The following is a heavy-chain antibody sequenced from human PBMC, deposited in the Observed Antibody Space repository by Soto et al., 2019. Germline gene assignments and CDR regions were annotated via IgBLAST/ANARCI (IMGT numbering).Heavy chain of an antibody. CDR3: ASSNFWSGQDY. V-gene: IGHV3-48*01. J-gene: IGHJ4*02. D-gene: IGHD3-3*01. CDR2: ISSSGGTT. CDR1: GFSLSNST. Sequence: EVQLVESGGDLVQPGGSLRLSCAASGFSLSNSTMNWVRQAPGKGLEWVSYISSSGGTTKYADSVKGRFTISRDNAKNSLYLQMNSLRAEDTAVYYCASSNFWSGQDYWGQGTLVTVSS.